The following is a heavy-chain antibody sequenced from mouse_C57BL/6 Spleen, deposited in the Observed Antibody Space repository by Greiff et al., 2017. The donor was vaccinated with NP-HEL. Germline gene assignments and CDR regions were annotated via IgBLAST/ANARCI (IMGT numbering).Heavy chain of an antibody. Sequence: VKLMESGPGLVQPSQSLSITCTVSGFSLTSYGVHWVRQSPGKGLEWLGVIWRGGSTDYNAAFMSRLSITKDNSKSQVFFKMNSLQADDTAIYYCAKTDYYYGSSYPYAMDYWGQGTSVTVSS. CDR2: IWRGGST. D-gene: IGHD1-1*01. J-gene: IGHJ4*01. CDR1: GFSLTSYG. CDR3: AKTDYYYGSSYPYAMDY. V-gene: IGHV2-5*01.